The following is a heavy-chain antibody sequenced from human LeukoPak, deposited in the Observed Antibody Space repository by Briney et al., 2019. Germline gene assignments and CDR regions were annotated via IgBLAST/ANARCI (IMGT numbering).Heavy chain of an antibody. CDR2: ISSSGSTI. J-gene: IGHJ2*01. CDR3: ARDGPREYYDYVWGSYLNWYFGL. CDR1: GFTFGDYA. V-gene: IGHV3-48*03. Sequence: GGSLRLSCTASGFTFGDYAMSWVRQAPGKGLEWVSYISSSGSTIYYADSVKGRFTISRDNAKNSLYLQMNSLRAEDTAVYYCARDGPREYYDYVWGSYLNWYFGLWGRGTLVTVSS. D-gene: IGHD3-16*02.